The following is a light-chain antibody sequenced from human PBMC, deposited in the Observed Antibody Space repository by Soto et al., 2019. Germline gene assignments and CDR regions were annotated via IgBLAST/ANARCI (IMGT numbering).Light chain of an antibody. CDR3: QRYNSALCT. CDR2: AAS. J-gene: IGKJ1*01. Sequence: DIQMTQSPSSLSASVGDRVTITCRASQGISTYVAWYQQKPGKVPKLLIYAASTLQSGVPSRFSGSGSGTDFTLTISSLQPEDVATYYCQRYNSALCTFGQGTKVEIK. CDR1: QGISTY. V-gene: IGKV1-27*01.